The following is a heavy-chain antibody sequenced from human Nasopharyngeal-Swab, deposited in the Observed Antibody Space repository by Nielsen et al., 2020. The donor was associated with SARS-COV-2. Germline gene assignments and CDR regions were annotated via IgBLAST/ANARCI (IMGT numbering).Heavy chain of an antibody. V-gene: IGHV3-23*03. D-gene: IGHD6-13*01. Sequence: GESLKISCAASGFTFSSYAMSWVRQAPGKGLEWVSFIYSGVSSTYYADSVKGRFTISRDNSKNTLYLQMNSLRAEDTAVYYCAISAYSSSWYYYYYYGMDVWGQGTTVTVSS. CDR2: IYSGVSST. CDR3: AISAYSSSWYYYYYYGMDV. CDR1: GFTFSSYA. J-gene: IGHJ6*02.